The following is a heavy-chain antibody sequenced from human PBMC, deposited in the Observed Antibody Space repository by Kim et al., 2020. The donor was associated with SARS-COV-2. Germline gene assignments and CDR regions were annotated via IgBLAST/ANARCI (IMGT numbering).Heavy chain of an antibody. CDR3: AREATGAFDY. Sequence: STYYTPSLKSRVTISVDTSKNQFSLKLSSVTAADTAVYYCAREATGAFDYWGQGTLVTVSS. V-gene: IGHV4-39*07. D-gene: IGHD7-27*01. J-gene: IGHJ4*02. CDR2: ST.